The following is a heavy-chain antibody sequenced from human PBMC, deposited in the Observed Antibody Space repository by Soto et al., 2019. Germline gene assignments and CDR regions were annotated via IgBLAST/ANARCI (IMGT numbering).Heavy chain of an antibody. D-gene: IGHD2-2*01. CDR3: ARAETVVVPAAMPGNYYYYGMDV. Sequence: GESLKISCKGSGYSFTSYWIGWVRQMPGKGLEWMGIIYPGDSDTRYSPSFQGQVTISADKSISTAYLQWSSLKASDTAMYYCARAETVVVPAAMPGNYYYYGMDVWGQGTTVTVSS. CDR1: GYSFTSYW. J-gene: IGHJ6*02. CDR2: IYPGDSDT. V-gene: IGHV5-51*01.